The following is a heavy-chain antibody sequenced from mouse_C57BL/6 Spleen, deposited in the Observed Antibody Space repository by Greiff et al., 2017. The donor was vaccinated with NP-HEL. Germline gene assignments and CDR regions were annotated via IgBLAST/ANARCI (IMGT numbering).Heavy chain of an antibody. CDR3: TRVILLRVGAMDY. Sequence: DVQLVESGDGLVKPGGSLKLSCAASGFTFSSYAMSWVRQTPEKRLEWVAYISSGGDYIYYADTVKGRFTISRDNARNTLYLQMSSLKSEDTAMYYCTRVILLRVGAMDYWGQGTSVTVSS. V-gene: IGHV5-9-1*02. D-gene: IGHD1-1*01. J-gene: IGHJ4*01. CDR2: ISSGGDYI. CDR1: GFTFSSYA.